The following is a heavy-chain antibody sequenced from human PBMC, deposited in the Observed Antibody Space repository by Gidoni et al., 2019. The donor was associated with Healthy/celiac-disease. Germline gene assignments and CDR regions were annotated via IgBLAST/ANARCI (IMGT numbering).Heavy chain of an antibody. J-gene: IGHJ1*01. CDR1: GSTFPRYG. V-gene: IGHV1-18*01. D-gene: IGHD6-19*01. CDR2: ISAYTGDT. Sequence: VQPVQSGAEVKKPGASVTVSCKASGSTFPRYGISWVRQAPGHGLEWMGWISAYTGDTNYAQRLQGRVPMTTDTSTSTAYMELRSLRSDDTAVYYCARDGMRYSSGWQQYFQHWGQGTLVTVSS. CDR3: ARDGMRYSSGWQQYFQH.